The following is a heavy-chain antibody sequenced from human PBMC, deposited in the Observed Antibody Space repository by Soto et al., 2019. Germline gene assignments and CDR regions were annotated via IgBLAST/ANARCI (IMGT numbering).Heavy chain of an antibody. CDR2: ISSSSSYI. CDR3: ASQCTNGVCYDY. D-gene: IGHD2-8*01. V-gene: IGHV3-21*01. J-gene: IGHJ4*02. CDR1: GFTFSSYS. Sequence: GGSLRLSCAASGFTFSSYSMNWVRQAPGKGLEWVSSISSSSSYIYYADSVKGRFTISRDNAKNSLYLQMNSLRAEDTAVYYCASQCTNGVCYDYWGQGTLVTVSS.